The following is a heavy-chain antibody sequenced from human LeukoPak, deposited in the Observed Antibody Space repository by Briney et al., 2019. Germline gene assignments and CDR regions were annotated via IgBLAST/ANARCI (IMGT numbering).Heavy chain of an antibody. CDR2: IYISGST. D-gene: IGHD2-2*02. CDR1: GGSISSGSYY. Sequence: PSETLSLTCIVSGGSISSGSYYWSWVRQPAGKGLEWIGRIYISGSTDYNPSLKSRVTISVDTSKNRFSLKLNSVTAADTAVYYCARVRLQLLYGSFDMWGQGKMVTVSS. CDR3: ARVRLQLLYGSFDM. V-gene: IGHV4-61*02. J-gene: IGHJ3*02.